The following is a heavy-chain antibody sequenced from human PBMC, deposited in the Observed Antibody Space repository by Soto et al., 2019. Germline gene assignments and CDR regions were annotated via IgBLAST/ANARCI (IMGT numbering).Heavy chain of an antibody. D-gene: IGHD1-26*01. J-gene: IGHJ3*02. Sequence: ASVKVSCKASGFTFTRSAVQWVRQARGQRLEWIGWIVVGSGKTSYAQKFQGRVAITSDMSTSAVYMELSSLRTEDTAVYYCAAVRGAVGTTYAFDIWARGTMVTVSS. CDR2: IVVGSGKT. CDR1: GFTFTRSA. CDR3: AAVRGAVGTTYAFDI. V-gene: IGHV1-58*01.